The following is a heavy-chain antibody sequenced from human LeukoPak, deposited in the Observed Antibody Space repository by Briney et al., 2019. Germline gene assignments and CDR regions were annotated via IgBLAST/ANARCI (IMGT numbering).Heavy chain of an antibody. CDR1: GYTFTGYY. Sequence: GASVTVSFKASGYTFTGYYMHWVRQAPGQGLEWMGRINPNSGGTNYAQKFQGRVTMTRDTSISTAYMELSRLRSDDTAVYYCARGYGDYDRNYYYYYGMDVWGQGTTVTVSS. CDR2: INPNSGGT. CDR3: ARGYGDYDRNYYYYYGMDV. D-gene: IGHD4-17*01. J-gene: IGHJ6*02. V-gene: IGHV1-2*06.